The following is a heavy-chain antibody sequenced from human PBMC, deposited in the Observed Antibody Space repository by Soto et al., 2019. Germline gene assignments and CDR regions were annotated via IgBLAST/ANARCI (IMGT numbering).Heavy chain of an antibody. CDR1: GYTFTSYD. CDR3: AREISGSYRFDY. V-gene: IGHV1-8*01. D-gene: IGHD1-26*01. CDR2: MNPNSGTT. Sequence: QVQLVQSGAEVKKPGASVKVSCKASGYTFTSYDINWVRQATGQGLEWMGWMNPNSGTTGSAQKFQGRVTMTRNTSITTAYMELSSLRSEDTAVYYCAREISGSYRFDYWGQGTLVTVSS. J-gene: IGHJ4*02.